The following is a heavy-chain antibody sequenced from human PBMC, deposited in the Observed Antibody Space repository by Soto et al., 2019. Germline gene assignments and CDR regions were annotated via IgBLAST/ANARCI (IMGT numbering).Heavy chain of an antibody. J-gene: IGHJ5*02. D-gene: IGHD3-10*01. Sequence: QVQLVESGGGVVQPGRSLRLSCAASGFTFSSYGMHWVRQAPGKGLEWEAVISYDGSNKYYADSVKGRFTISRDNSKNTLYLQMNSLRAEDTAVYYCAKDRAMVRANNWFDPWGQGTLVTVSS. CDR1: GFTFSSYG. V-gene: IGHV3-30*18. CDR2: ISYDGSNK. CDR3: AKDRAMVRANNWFDP.